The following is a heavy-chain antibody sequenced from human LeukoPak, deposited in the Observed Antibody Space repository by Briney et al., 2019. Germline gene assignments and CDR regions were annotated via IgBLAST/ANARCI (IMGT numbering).Heavy chain of an antibody. V-gene: IGHV3-74*01. CDR2: INTDGSAS. Sequence: GGSLRLSCAASGFTFSSHWMHWVRQTAGKGLEWVARINTDGSASTYADSVKGRFTISRDNAKNTLSLQMNSLRAEDTAVYCCARDQVFTSSSDFDCWGQGTLVSVSS. J-gene: IGHJ4*02. CDR3: ARDQVFTSSSDFDC. CDR1: GFTFSSHW. D-gene: IGHD6-19*01.